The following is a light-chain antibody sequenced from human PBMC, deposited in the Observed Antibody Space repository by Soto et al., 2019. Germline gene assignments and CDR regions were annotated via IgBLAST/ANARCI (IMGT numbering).Light chain of an antibody. Sequence: FVLTQYPGNLSFSPGGRATLSCRSSQTVSGAYLAWYRQKPGQAPRLLIYDVSRRATGIPDRFSGSGSGTDFTLTVSRLEPEDFAVYYCQQYASSPETFGQGTKVDI. J-gene: IGKJ1*01. CDR2: DVS. V-gene: IGKV3-20*01. CDR1: QTVSGAY. CDR3: QQYASSPET.